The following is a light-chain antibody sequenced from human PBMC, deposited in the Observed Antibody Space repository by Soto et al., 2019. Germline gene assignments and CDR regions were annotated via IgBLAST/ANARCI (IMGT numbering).Light chain of an antibody. CDR2: AAS. CDR3: QQSYSAPYT. J-gene: IGKJ2*01. CDR1: RSISMY. Sequence: DIQMTQSPSSLSASVGDSVTITSRASRSISMYLNWYQQKPGKAPKFLIYAASTLQTGVPSRFRGSRSGTEYTLNISSLQPEDFATVYCQQSYSAPYTFGQGTKLE. V-gene: IGKV1-39*01.